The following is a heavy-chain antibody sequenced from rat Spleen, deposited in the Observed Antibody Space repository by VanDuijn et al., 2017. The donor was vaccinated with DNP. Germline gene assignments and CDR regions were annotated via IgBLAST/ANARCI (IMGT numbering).Heavy chain of an antibody. CDR3: TTLITFMSG. J-gene: IGHJ4*01. CDR1: GLTFSDYS. CDR2: IVYDGSGA. V-gene: IGHV5S10*01. D-gene: IGHD1-1*01. Sequence: EVQLVESGGGLVQPGRSLKLSCVVSGLTFSDYSMAWVRQAPKRGLEWVATIVYDGSGAYYGDSVTGRFTISRDNAKRTLYLQMDSLTSEDTATYYCTTLITFMSGWSQGTSVTVSS.